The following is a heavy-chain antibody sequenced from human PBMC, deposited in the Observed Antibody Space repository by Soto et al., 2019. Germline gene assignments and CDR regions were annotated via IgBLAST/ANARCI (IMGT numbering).Heavy chain of an antibody. CDR1: GYTFTSYG. V-gene: IGHV1-18*01. CDR2: ISAYNGNT. Sequence: ASVKVSCKASGYTFTSYGISWVRQAPGQGLEWMGWISAYNGNTNYAQKLQGRVTMTTDTSTSTAYMELRSLRSDDTAVYYCARGTLRYFDWPLIDAFDIWGQGTMVTVSS. J-gene: IGHJ3*02. D-gene: IGHD3-9*01. CDR3: ARGTLRYFDWPLIDAFDI.